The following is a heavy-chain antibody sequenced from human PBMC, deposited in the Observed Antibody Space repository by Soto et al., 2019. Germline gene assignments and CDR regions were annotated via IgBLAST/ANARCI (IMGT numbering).Heavy chain of an antibody. V-gene: IGHV1-69*12. CDR3: ARDNTAMDPYYYYYGMDV. Sequence: QVQLVQSGAEVKKPGSSVKVSCKASGGTFSSYAISWVRQAPGQGLEWMGGIIPIFGTANYAQKFQGRVTITADESTSTAYMELSSLRSEDTAVYYCARDNTAMDPYYYYYGMDVWGQGTTVTVSS. CDR1: GGTFSSYA. J-gene: IGHJ6*02. D-gene: IGHD5-18*01. CDR2: IIPIFGTA.